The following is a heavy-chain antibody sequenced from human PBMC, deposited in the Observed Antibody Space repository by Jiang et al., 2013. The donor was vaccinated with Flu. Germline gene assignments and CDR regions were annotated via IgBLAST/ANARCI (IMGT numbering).Heavy chain of an antibody. CDR3: ARDSDTDYYFDF. V-gene: IGHV3-33*01. Sequence: GKGTWSGWQSYGVMEVINADFVKGRFTISRDNSKNTLYLQMNSLRDEDTGVYYCARDSDTDYYFDFWGQGTLVTVSS. J-gene: IGHJ4*02. CDR2: YGVMEVI. D-gene: IGHD2-21*02.